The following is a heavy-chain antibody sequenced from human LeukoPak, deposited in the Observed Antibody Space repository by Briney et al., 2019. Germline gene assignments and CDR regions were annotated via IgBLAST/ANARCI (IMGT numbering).Heavy chain of an antibody. CDR2: ISSSGSTI. CDR1: GFTFSSYE. CDR3: ARDFLEYYFDY. Sequence: GGSLRLSCAASGFTFSSYEMNWVRQAPGKGLEWVSYISSSGSTIYYADSVKGRFTISRDNAKNSLYLQVNSLRAEDTAVYYCARDFLEYYFDYWGQGTLVTVSS. V-gene: IGHV3-48*03. J-gene: IGHJ4*02.